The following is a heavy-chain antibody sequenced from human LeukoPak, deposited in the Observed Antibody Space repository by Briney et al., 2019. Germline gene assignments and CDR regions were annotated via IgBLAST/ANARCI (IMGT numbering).Heavy chain of an antibody. J-gene: IGHJ4*02. Sequence: GGPLRLSCAASGFTFSSYSMNWVRQAPGKGLEWVSYISGSSSFIFYADSAKGRFTISRDNAKNSLYLQMNSLRAEDTAVYYCATKSRSNIAAAGTQAWGQGTLVTVSS. CDR2: ISGSSSFI. CDR3: ATKSRSNIAAAGTQA. V-gene: IGHV3-21*05. CDR1: GFTFSSYS. D-gene: IGHD6-13*01.